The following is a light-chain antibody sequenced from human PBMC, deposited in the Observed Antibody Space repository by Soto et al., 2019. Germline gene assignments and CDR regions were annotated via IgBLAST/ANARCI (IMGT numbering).Light chain of an antibody. CDR1: NTDVGAYDY. J-gene: IGLJ1*01. Sequence: QSALTQPASVSGSPGQSITISCSGTNTDVGAYDYVSWYQQHPGKAPKLILYDVINRPSGVSDRFSGSKSGNTASLTISGLQAEDEAEYFCSPYSTISNLVFGTGTRSPS. CDR3: SPYSTISNLV. V-gene: IGLV2-14*03. CDR2: DVI.